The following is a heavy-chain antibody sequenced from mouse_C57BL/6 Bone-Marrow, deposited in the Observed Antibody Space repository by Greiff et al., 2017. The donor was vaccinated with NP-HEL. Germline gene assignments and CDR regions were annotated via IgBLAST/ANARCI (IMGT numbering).Heavy chain of an antibody. V-gene: IGHV1-54*01. CDR1: GYAFTNYL. Sequence: QVQLQQSGAELVRPGTSVKVSCKASGYAFTNYLIEWVKQRPGQGLEWIGVINPGSGGTNYNEKFKGKATLTADKSSRTAYMQLSSLTYEDSAVFFCARSEPTIVTLPRFDVWGTGTTVTVSS. CDR2: INPGSGGT. J-gene: IGHJ1*03. CDR3: ARSEPTIVTLPRFDV. D-gene: IGHD2-5*01.